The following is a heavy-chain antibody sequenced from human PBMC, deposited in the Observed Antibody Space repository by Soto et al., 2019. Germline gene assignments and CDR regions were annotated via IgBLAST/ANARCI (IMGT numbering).Heavy chain of an antibody. J-gene: IGHJ4*02. CDR3: ARDRGYCSSTSCYMVY. D-gene: IGHD2-2*02. Sequence: QVQLVQSGVEVKRPGSSVKVSCKASGDTFSSYAISWVRQAPGQGLEWMGGIIPIFGTANYAQKFQGRVTITADESTSTAYMELSSLRSEDTAVYYCARDRGYCSSTSCYMVYWGQGTLVTVSS. CDR2: IIPIFGTA. CDR1: GDTFSSYA. V-gene: IGHV1-69*01.